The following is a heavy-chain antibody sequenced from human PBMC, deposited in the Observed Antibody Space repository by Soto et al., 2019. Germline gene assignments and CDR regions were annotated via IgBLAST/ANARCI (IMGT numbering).Heavy chain of an antibody. CDR2: ISAYNGNT. CDR1: GYTFTSYG. V-gene: IGHV1-18*01. Sequence: QVQLVQSGAEVKKPGASVKVSCKASGYTFTSYGISWVRQAPGQELECMGWISAYNGNTNYAQKLQGRVTMTTDTSTSTAYMELRSLRSDDTAVYYCARIGLRFLQWTLDAFDIWGQGTMVTVSS. D-gene: IGHD3-3*01. CDR3: ARIGLRFLQWTLDAFDI. J-gene: IGHJ3*02.